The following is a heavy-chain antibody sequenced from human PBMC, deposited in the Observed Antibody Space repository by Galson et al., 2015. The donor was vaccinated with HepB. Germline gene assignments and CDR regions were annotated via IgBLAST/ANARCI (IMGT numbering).Heavy chain of an antibody. CDR3: ARRGVGAHDAFDI. J-gene: IGHJ3*02. D-gene: IGHD1-26*01. CDR2: IIPIFGTA. V-gene: IGHV1-69*13. Sequence: SVKVSCKASGGTFSSYAISRVRQAPGQGLEWMGGIIPIFGTANYAQKFQGRVTITADESTSTAYMELSSLRSEDTAVYYCARRGVGAHDAFDIWGQGTMVTVSS. CDR1: GGTFSSYA.